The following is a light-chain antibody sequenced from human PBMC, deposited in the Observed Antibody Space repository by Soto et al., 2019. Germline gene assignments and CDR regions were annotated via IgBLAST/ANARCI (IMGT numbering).Light chain of an antibody. Sequence: QSVLTQPASVSGSPGQSITISCTGTSNDVGIYNSVSWFQHHPGKGPKLVIYDVSNRPSGVSNRFSGSKSGNTASLTISGLQAEDEADYHYSSYTISSTYVFGTGTKVTVL. J-gene: IGLJ1*01. CDR1: SNDVGIYNS. V-gene: IGLV2-14*01. CDR2: DVS. CDR3: SSYTISSTYV.